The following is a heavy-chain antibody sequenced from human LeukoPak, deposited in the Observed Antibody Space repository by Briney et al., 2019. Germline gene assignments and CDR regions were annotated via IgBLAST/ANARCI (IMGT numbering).Heavy chain of an antibody. CDR2: ISGNGGYT. V-gene: IGHV3-23*01. CDR1: GFTFSSYA. D-gene: IGHD6-19*01. Sequence: PGGSLRLSCGASGFTFSSYAMSWVRQAPEEGLEWVSGISGNGGYTYYADSVKGRFTVSRDNSKNTLYLQMNSLRAEDTAIYYCAKDRVAGTDYFGSWGQGTLVTVSS. J-gene: IGHJ4*02. CDR3: AKDRVAGTDYFGS.